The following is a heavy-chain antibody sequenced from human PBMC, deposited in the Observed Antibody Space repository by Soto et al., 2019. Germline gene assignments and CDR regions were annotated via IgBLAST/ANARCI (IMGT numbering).Heavy chain of an antibody. CDR3: TRGAGGWNYYSPMDA. J-gene: IGHJ6*02. CDR2: IKEDGNEK. D-gene: IGHD1-7*01. V-gene: IGHV3-7*03. Sequence: GGSLRLSCTASGFPFNNYYMTWVRQASGKGLEWVASIKEDGNEKYYADSVKGRFTISRDNAKNSLYLQMNSLGAEDTAVYFCTRGAGGWNYYSPMDAWGPGDTVTVSS. CDR1: GFPFNNYY.